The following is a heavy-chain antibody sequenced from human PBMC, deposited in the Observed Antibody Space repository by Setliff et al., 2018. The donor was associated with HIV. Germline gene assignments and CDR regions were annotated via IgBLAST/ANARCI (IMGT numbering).Heavy chain of an antibody. D-gene: IGHD6-6*01. J-gene: IGHJ4*02. Sequence: PSETLSLTCTVSGGSISSYYWSWIRQPPGKGLEWIGYIYTSGSTNYNPSLKSRVTISVDTSKNQFSLKLSSVTAADTAVYYCARHVGYSSSSLDYWGQGTLVTVSS. CDR3: ARHVGYSSSSLDY. CDR1: GGSISSYY. V-gene: IGHV4-59*08. CDR2: IYTSGST.